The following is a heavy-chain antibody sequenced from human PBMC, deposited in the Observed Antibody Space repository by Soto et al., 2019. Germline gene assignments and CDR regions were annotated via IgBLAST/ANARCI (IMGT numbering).Heavy chain of an antibody. J-gene: IGHJ4*02. CDR1: GFTFNNYA. Sequence: ESGGGLVQPGRSLRLSCAASGFTFNNYAMHWVRQAPGKGLEWVSGITWNSGSIGYADSVKGRFTISRDNAKNSLYLQMNSLRAEDTAFYYCAKDWSSSSSLPRIDYWGQGTLVTVSS. CDR3: AKDWSSSSSLPRIDY. V-gene: IGHV3-9*01. D-gene: IGHD6-6*01. CDR2: ITWNSGSI.